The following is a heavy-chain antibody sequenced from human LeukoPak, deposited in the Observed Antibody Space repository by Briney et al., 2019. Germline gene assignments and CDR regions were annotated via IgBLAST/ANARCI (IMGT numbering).Heavy chain of an antibody. V-gene: IGHV4-59*08. CDR1: GGSISSYY. CDR2: IYYSGST. J-gene: IGHJ4*02. D-gene: IGHD3-9*01. Sequence: PSETLSLTCTVSGGSISSYYWSWIRQPPGKGLEWIGYIYYSGSTNYNPSLKSRVTISVDTSKNQFSLKLSSVTAADTAVYYCARHGRYFDWLFYWGQGTLVTISS. CDR3: ARHGRYFDWLFY.